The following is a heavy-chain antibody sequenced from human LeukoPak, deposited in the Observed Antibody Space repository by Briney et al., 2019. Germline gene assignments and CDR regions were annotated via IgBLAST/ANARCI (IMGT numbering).Heavy chain of an antibody. CDR3: ARVTSGVAASEIIDY. Sequence: PSETLSLTCTVSGGSISSYYWSWIRQPPGKGLEWIGSIYYSGSTYYNPSLKSRVTISVDTSKNQFSLKLSSVTAADTAVYYCARVTSGVAASEIIDYWGQGTLVTVSS. CDR2: IYYSGST. V-gene: IGHV4-59*12. D-gene: IGHD2-15*01. J-gene: IGHJ4*02. CDR1: GGSISSYY.